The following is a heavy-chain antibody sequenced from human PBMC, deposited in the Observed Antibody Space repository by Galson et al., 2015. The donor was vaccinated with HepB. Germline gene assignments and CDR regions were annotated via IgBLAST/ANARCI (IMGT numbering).Heavy chain of an antibody. J-gene: IGHJ4*02. V-gene: IGHV1-46*01. CDR3: ARRAEPLGYSYGHVDY. CDR1: GYTFTSYY. D-gene: IGHD5-18*01. Sequence: SVKVSCKASGYTFTSYYMHWVRQAPGQGLEWMGIINPSGGSTSYAQKFQGRVTMTRDTSTSTVYMELSSLRSEDTAVYYCARRAEPLGYSYGHVDYWGQGTLVTVSS. CDR2: INPSGGST.